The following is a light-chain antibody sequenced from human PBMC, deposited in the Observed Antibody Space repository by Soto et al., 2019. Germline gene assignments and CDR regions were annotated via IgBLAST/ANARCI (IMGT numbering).Light chain of an antibody. CDR2: GNS. CDR1: SSNIGAGYD. J-gene: IGLJ2*01. Sequence: QAVVTQPPSVSGAPGQRVTISCTGSSSNIGAGYDVHWYQQLPGTAPKLLIYGNSNRPSGVPDRFSGSKSGTSASLAITGLQAEDEADYYCQSYDSSLRVVFGGGTKVTV. V-gene: IGLV1-40*01. CDR3: QSYDSSLRVV.